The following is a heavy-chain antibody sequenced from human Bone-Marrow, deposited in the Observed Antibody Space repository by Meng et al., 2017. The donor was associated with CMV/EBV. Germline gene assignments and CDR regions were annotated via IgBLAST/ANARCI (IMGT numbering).Heavy chain of an antibody. CDR2: ISSSSSYT. D-gene: IGHD3-3*01. CDR3: ARAEVLITIFGVVINGFDY. Sequence: FSDYYMSWSRQAPGKGLEWVSYISSSSSYTNYADSVKGRFTISRDNAKNSLYLQMNSLRAEDTAVYYCARAEVLITIFGVVINGFDYWGQGTLVTVSS. J-gene: IGHJ4*02. V-gene: IGHV3-11*06. CDR1: FSDYY.